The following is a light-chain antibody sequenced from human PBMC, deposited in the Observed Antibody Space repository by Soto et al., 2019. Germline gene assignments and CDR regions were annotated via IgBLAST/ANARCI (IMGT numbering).Light chain of an antibody. Sequence: DIRMTQSPSSLSASVGDRVTITCRASQIINNFLNWYQHKPGKAPKLLIYAASSLQSGVPSRFSGTASGTDSTLTISSLQPEDFATYYCQQSYSTPWTFGQGTKVDIK. J-gene: IGKJ1*01. CDR1: QIINNF. V-gene: IGKV1-39*01. CDR2: AAS. CDR3: QQSYSTPWT.